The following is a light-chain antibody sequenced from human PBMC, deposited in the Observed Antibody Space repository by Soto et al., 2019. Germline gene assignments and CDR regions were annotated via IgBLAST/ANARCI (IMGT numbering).Light chain of an antibody. J-gene: IGKJ3*01. CDR1: QDIRSD. CDR2: AAS. Sequence: DIQMTQSPSSLSASVGDRVTITCRASQDIRSDLGWFQQKPGKAPKRLIYAASTLESGVPSRFSGSRSGTEFTLTISSLQPEDFATYYCLQHNSYPFTFRPGTKVDIK. CDR3: LQHNSYPFT. V-gene: IGKV1-17*01.